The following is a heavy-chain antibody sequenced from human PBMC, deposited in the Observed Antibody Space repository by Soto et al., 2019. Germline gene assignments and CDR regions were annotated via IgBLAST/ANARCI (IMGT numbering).Heavy chain of an antibody. CDR1: GFHFNIYG. J-gene: IGHJ5*02. Sequence: PGGSLRLSCSASGFHFNIYGVHWVRQAPGKGLEYVSAISSDGGSTYYADSVKGRFSVSRDNSKNTLYLQMSSLRPEDTAVYYCVKPPAYYSDSTTYYPAWGQGTLVTVSS. CDR3: VKPPAYYSDSTTYYPA. D-gene: IGHD3-22*01. CDR2: ISSDGGST. V-gene: IGHV3-64D*06.